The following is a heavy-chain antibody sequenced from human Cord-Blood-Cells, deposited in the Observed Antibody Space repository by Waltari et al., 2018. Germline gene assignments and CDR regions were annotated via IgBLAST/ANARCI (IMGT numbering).Heavy chain of an antibody. CDR3: ARLAARDAFDI. J-gene: IGHJ3*02. CDR1: GGTCSRQS. CDR2: IIRIFGTA. D-gene: IGHD6-6*01. Sequence: QVQLVQSGAEVKTPGSSVKFCCTASGGTCSRQSLSWVRQATGQGLEWMGGIIRIFGTANYAQKFQGRVTITADECTSTAYMELSSLRSEDTAVYYCARLAARDAFDIWGQGTMVTVSS. V-gene: IGHV1-69*01.